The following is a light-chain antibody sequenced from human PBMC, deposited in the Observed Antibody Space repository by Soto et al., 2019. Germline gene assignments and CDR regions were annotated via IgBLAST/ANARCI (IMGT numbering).Light chain of an antibody. V-gene: IGKV1-27*01. CDR2: AAS. CDR1: QGISNY. J-gene: IGKJ1*01. CDR3: QKYNSAPWT. Sequence: DIQMTQSQSSLSASVGDRVTITCRASQGISNYLAWYQQKPGKVPKLLIYAASTLQSAVPSRFSGSGSGTDFTLNISSLQPEDVATYYCQKYNSAPWTLGQVTQDEI.